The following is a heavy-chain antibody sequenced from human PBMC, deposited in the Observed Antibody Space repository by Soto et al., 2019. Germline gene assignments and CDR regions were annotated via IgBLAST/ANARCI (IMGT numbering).Heavy chain of an antibody. D-gene: IGHD2-15*01. CDR1: GFIFSSSY. V-gene: IGHV3-53*01. CDR2: IYGGGNT. Sequence: PGGSLRLSCAASGFIFSSSYMSWVRQAPGKGLEWVSVIYGGGNTYYADSVKGRFTISRDNSKNTLHLQMNSLRAEDTAVYYCARLLCSGGTCYDDAFDIWGQGTMVTVSS. J-gene: IGHJ3*02. CDR3: ARLLCSGGTCYDDAFDI.